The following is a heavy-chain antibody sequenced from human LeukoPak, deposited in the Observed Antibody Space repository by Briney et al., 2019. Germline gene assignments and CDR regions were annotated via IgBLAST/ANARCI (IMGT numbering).Heavy chain of an antibody. J-gene: IGHJ6*03. Sequence: GGSLRLSCAASGFTFSNAWMSWVRQAPGKGLEWVGRIKSKTDGGTTDYAAPVKGRFTISRDDSKNTLYLQMNSLKTEDTAVYYCTTAVDYSSPYYYYMDVWGKGTTVTVSS. D-gene: IGHD4-11*01. V-gene: IGHV3-15*01. CDR1: GFTFSNAW. CDR3: TTAVDYSSPYYYYMDV. CDR2: IKSKTDGGTT.